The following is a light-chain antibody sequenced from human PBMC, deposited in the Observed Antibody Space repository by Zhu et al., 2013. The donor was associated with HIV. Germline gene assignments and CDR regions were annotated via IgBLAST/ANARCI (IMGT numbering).Light chain of an antibody. V-gene: IGKV3-11*01. CDR3: QQRSNWPPSLT. Sequence: DIVLTQSPGTLSLSPGERATLSCRASQSVSRYLAWYLQKPGQAPRLLIYHASTRATGIPARFSGSGSGTEFTLSISRLEPEDFAVYYCQQRSNWPPSLTFGGGTKVEFK. CDR2: HAS. J-gene: IGKJ4*01. CDR1: QSVSRY.